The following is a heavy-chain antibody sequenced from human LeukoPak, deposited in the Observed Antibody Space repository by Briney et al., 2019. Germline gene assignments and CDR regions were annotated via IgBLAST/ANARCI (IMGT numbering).Heavy chain of an antibody. CDR3: ARDYVPGSGSYYIAGLDFDY. CDR2: ISISSSYI. Sequence: GGSLRLSCAASGFTFSSFTMNWIRQAPGKGLEWVSSISISSSYIYYADSVKGRFTISRDNAKNSLYLQMNSLRAEDTAVYYCARDYVPGSGSYYIAGLDFDYWGQGTLVSVSS. V-gene: IGHV3-21*01. D-gene: IGHD3-10*01. J-gene: IGHJ4*02. CDR1: GFTFSSFT.